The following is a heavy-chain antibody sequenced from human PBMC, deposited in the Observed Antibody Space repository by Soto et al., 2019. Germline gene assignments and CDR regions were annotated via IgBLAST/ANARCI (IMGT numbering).Heavy chain of an antibody. CDR2: INHSGST. J-gene: IGHJ5*02. V-gene: IGHV4-34*01. CDR3: ARGFLEWLLPRDNWFDP. CDR1: GGSFSGYY. D-gene: IGHD3-3*01. Sequence: SETLSLTCAVYGGSFSGYYWSWIRQPPGKGLEWIGEINHSGSTNYKPSLKSRVTISVDTSKNQFSLKLSSVTAADTAVYYCARGFLEWLLPRDNWFDPWGQGTLVTVSS.